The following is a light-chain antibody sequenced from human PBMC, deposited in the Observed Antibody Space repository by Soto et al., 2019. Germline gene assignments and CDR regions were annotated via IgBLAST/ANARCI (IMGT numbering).Light chain of an antibody. J-gene: IGKJ1*01. V-gene: IGKV2-24*01. CDR3: MQATQFPWT. Sequence: IVMTQTPLSSAVTLGQPASISCRSSQSLEDSDGNSYLSWLHQRPGQPPRLLIYKISNRLSGDPDRFSGSGAGTVFTLRISRVEGDDVGLYYCMQATQFPWTFGQGTRVEIK. CDR2: KIS. CDR1: QSLEDSDGNSY.